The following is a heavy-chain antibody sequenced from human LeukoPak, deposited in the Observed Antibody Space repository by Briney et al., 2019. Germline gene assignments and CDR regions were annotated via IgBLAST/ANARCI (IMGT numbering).Heavy chain of an antibody. CDR2: ISWDGGST. V-gene: IGHV3-43D*03. J-gene: IGHJ3*02. CDR3: AKDGGFGELLPLDI. Sequence: PGGSLRLSCAASGFTFSSYAMHWVRQAPGKGLEWVSLISWDGGSTYYADSVKGRFTISRDNSKNSLYLQMNSLRAEDTALYYCAKDGGFGELLPLDIWGQGTMVTVSS. D-gene: IGHD3-10*01. CDR1: GFTFSSYA.